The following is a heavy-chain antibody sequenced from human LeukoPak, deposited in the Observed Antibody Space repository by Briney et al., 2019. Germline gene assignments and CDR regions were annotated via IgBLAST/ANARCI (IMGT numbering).Heavy chain of an antibody. V-gene: IGHV1-46*01. D-gene: IGHD3-16*01. Sequence: ASVKVSCKAFGYRLIDYHMHWVRQAPGQGLEWMGKIDPKVDNTNYAQKFQDRVIMTRDTSTNTFFLELSNLRSEDTAVYYCAGRGEKFFSDWGQGTLVTVSS. CDR1: GYRLIDYH. J-gene: IGHJ4*02. CDR3: AGRGEKFFSD. CDR2: IDPKVDNT.